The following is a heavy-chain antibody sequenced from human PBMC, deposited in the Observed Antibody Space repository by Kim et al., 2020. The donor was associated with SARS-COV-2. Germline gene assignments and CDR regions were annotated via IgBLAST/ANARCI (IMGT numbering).Heavy chain of an antibody. Sequence: GGSLRLSCAACGFNFNVYWMTWIRQTPGKGLEWVAGIKHDGSEKLYHDSVKGRFTISRDNAKTSLYLQMDSLRAEDTAVYYCTRVLSGSGLGFDPRGQG. D-gene: IGHD3-10*01. J-gene: IGHJ5*02. CDR2: IKHDGSEK. V-gene: IGHV3-7*05. CDR3: TRVLSGSGLGFDP. CDR1: GFNFNVYW.